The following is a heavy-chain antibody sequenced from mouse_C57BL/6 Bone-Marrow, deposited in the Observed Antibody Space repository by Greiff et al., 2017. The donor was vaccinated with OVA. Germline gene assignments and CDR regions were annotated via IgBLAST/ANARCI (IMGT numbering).Heavy chain of an antibody. V-gene: IGHV14-2*01. J-gene: IGHJ2*01. D-gene: IGHD2-2*01. CDR1: GFNIKDYY. Sequence: EVQLQQSGAELVKPGASVKLSCTASGFNIKDYYMHWVKQRTEQGLEWIGWIDPEDGETKYATKFQGKATITADTSSTTSYLQLSSLTSEDTAVYYCARDGYDVDYWGQGTTLTVSS. CDR2: IDPEDGET. CDR3: ARDGYDVDY.